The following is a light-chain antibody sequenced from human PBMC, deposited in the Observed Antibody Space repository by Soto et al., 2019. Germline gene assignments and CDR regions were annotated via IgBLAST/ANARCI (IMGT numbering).Light chain of an antibody. V-gene: IGKV1-8*01. J-gene: IGKJ1*01. CDR2: AAS. CDR1: QGISSY. CDR3: QQYYSYPRT. Sequence: IQMTQSPSSVSSSVGDRVTITCRASQGISSYLAWYQQKPGKAPKLLIYAASTLQSGVPSRFSGSGSGTDFTLTISCLQSEDFATYYCQQYYSYPRTFGQGTKVDI.